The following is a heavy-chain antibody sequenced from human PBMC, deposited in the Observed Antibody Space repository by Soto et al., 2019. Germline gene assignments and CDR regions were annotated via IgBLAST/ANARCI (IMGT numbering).Heavy chain of an antibody. Sequence: EVQLLESGGGLVQPGGSLKLSCAASGFTFNTYGMNWVRQAPGKGLEWVSTIRGSGGTTYYADSVKGRFSISRDNSKNTLYRQIYSLRAGDMAVYYCAKHKTAADWVCELWGRGTRVTVSS. CDR3: AKHKTAADWVCEL. J-gene: IGHJ2*01. CDR1: GFTFNTYG. V-gene: IGHV3-23*01. CDR2: IRGSGGTT. D-gene: IGHD1-1*01.